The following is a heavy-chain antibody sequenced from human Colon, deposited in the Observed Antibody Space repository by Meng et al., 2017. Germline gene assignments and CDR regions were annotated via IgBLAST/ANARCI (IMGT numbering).Heavy chain of an antibody. CDR3: AKPLGYSGYVLF. J-gene: IGHJ4*02. Sequence: QLRLQESRPSLVKPSEPLSLACTVSGASMSSYYGGWIRQSPEKGLQWIGSIYSSGRTYYNPSITSRVTISVDTSKNQISLNLSSATAADTAVYYCAKPLGYSGYVLFWGQGKLVTVSS. D-gene: IGHD5-12*01. CDR2: IYSSGRT. CDR1: GASMSSYY. V-gene: IGHV4-39*07.